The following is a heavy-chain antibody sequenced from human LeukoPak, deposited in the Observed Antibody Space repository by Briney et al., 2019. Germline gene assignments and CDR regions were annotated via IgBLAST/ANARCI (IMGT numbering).Heavy chain of an antibody. CDR2: INHSGST. V-gene: IGHV4-34*01. CDR3: ARAVTSSEGTTGTTLFDY. J-gene: IGHJ4*02. Sequence: SETLSLTCAVYGGSFSNYYWSGIRQPPGKGLEWIGEINHSGSTNYNPSLKSRVNISVDTSKNQFSLKMSSVTAADTAVYYCARAVTSSEGTTGTTLFDYWGQGTLVTVSS. CDR1: GGSFSNYY. D-gene: IGHD1-7*01.